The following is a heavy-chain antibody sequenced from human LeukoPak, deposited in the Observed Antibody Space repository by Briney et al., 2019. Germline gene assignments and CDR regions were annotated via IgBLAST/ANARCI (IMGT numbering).Heavy chain of an antibody. D-gene: IGHD2-2*01. CDR2: ISAYNGNT. Sequence: GASVKVSCKASGYTFTSYGISWVRQAPGQGLEWMGWISAYNGNTNYAQKPQGRVTMTTDTSTSTAYMELRSLRSDDTAVYYCARDLCSSTSCYPGWFDPWGQGTLVTVSS. V-gene: IGHV1-18*01. CDR1: GYTFTSYG. CDR3: ARDLCSSTSCYPGWFDP. J-gene: IGHJ5*02.